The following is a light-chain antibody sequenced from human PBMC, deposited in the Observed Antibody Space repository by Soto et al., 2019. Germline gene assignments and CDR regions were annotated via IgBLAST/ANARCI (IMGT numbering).Light chain of an antibody. J-gene: IGLJ1*01. CDR3: SSHTSGNTRI. CDR1: SSDVGAYDY. CDR2: EVS. Sequence: QSVLTQPASVSGSPGQSIAISCTGTSSDVGAYDYVSWYQQHPDKAPKLMIYEVSNRPSGASNRFSGSKSVNTATLTISGLQAEDEADYYCSSHTSGNTRIFGTGTKVTVL. V-gene: IGLV2-14*03.